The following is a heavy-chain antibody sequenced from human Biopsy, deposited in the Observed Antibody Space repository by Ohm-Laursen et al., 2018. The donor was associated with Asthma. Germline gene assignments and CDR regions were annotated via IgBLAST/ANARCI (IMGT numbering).Heavy chain of an antibody. D-gene: IGHD3-9*01. Sequence: ASVKASCKAPGYTFINYAIHWVRQAPGHSLEWMGWINAANGNTKYSQKFQGRLTISRDTSASTAYMDLSSLRSEDTAVYYCARTYFDFLTGQVHDAFAMWGQGTMVTVSS. V-gene: IGHV1-3*01. CDR3: ARTYFDFLTGQVHDAFAM. CDR2: INAANGNT. CDR1: GYTFINYA. J-gene: IGHJ3*02.